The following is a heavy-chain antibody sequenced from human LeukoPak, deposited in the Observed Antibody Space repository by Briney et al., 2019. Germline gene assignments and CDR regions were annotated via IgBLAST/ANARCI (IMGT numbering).Heavy chain of an antibody. D-gene: IGHD3-9*01. CDR1: GGSISSYY. V-gene: IGHV4-59*01. CDR2: IYYSGST. Sequence: SETLSLTCTVSGGSISSYYWSWIRQPPGKGLEWIGNIYYSGSTNYNPSLKSRVTISVDTSKNQFSLKLSSVTAADTAVYYCASGRYDILTGYYFQHWGQGTLVTVSS. J-gene: IGHJ1*01. CDR3: ASGRYDILTGYYFQH.